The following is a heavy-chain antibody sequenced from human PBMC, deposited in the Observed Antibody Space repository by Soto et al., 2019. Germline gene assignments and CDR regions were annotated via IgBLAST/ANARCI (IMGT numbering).Heavy chain of an antibody. CDR1: GYSFHNFG. CDR3: ARGPPSGSFSLTPRY. D-gene: IGHD1-26*01. Sequence: QVQLVQSGPEVKKPGASVKVSCKASGYSFHNFGIIWVRQAPGQGLEWMGWISGQIAKTNYAQKFQGKVNMTTDTSTSTAYMELNTLTSDATAMYYCARGPPSGSFSLTPRYWGQGTLVTVSS. V-gene: IGHV1-18*04. CDR2: ISGQIAKT. J-gene: IGHJ4*02.